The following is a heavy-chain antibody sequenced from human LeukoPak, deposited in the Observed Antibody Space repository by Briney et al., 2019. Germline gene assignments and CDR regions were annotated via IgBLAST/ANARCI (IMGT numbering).Heavy chain of an antibody. Sequence: PGGSLRLSCAASGFTFSSYSMNWVRQAPGKGLEWVSSISSSSSYIYYADSVKGRFTISRDTAKNSLYLQMNSLRAEDTAVYYCARAAALSAAIDYWGQGTLVTVSS. J-gene: IGHJ4*02. D-gene: IGHD2-2*02. CDR3: ARAAALSAAIDY. CDR1: GFTFSSYS. V-gene: IGHV3-21*01. CDR2: ISSSSSYI.